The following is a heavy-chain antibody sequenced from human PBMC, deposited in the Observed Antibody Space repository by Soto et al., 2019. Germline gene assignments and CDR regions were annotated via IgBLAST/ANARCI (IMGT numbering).Heavy chain of an antibody. Sequence: QVQLQESGPGLVKPSETLSLTCTVSGGSVSSGSYYWSWIRQPPGKGLEWIGYIYYSGSTNYNPSLKSRVTISVDTSKNQFSLKLSSVTAADTAVYYCARDRPYYDFWSGDPHYYYGMDVWGQGTTVTVSS. CDR1: GGSVSSGSYY. D-gene: IGHD3-3*01. J-gene: IGHJ6*02. CDR3: ARDRPYYDFWSGDPHYYYGMDV. CDR2: IYYSGST. V-gene: IGHV4-61*01.